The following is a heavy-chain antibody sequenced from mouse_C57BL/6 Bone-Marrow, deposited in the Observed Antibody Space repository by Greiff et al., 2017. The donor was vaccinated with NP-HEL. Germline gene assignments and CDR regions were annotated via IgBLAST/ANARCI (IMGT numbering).Heavy chain of an antibody. D-gene: IGHD1-1*01. Sequence: QVQLQQPGAELVKPGASVKMSCKASGYTFTSYWITWVKQRPGQGLEWIGDIYPGSGSTNYNEKFKSKATLTVDTSSSTAYMQLSSLTSEDSAVYYCARRRDYYGPWFAYWGQGTLVTVSA. V-gene: IGHV1-55*01. CDR2: IYPGSGST. CDR1: GYTFTSYW. CDR3: ARRRDYYGPWFAY. J-gene: IGHJ3*01.